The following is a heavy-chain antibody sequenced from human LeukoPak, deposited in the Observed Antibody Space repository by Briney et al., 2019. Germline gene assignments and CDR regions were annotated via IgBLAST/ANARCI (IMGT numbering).Heavy chain of an antibody. D-gene: IGHD6-6*01. CDR1: GYTLTGYY. Sequence: ASVKVSCKASGYTLTGYYMHWVRQAPGQGLEWMRWINPNSGGTNYAQKFQGRVTMTRDTSTSTAYMELRSLRSDDTAVYYCARVLHSNSEAWFDPWGQGTLVTVSS. CDR3: ARVLHSNSEAWFDP. V-gene: IGHV1-2*02. J-gene: IGHJ5*02. CDR2: INPNSGGT.